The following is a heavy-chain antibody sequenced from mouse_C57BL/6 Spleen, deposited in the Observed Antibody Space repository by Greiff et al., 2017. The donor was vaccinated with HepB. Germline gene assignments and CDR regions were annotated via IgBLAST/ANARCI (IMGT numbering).Heavy chain of an antibody. CDR1: GFPFGSYG. CDR2: ISSGGSYT. CDR3: AREDGYHYAMDY. V-gene: IGHV5-6*01. Sequence: EVQGVESGGDLVKPGGSLNLPCAASGFPFGSYGMSWVRQTPDKRLEWVATISSGGSYTYYPDSVKGRFTISRDNAKNTLYLQMSSLKSEDTAMYYCAREDGYHYAMDYWGQGTSVTVSS. D-gene: IGHD2-3*01. J-gene: IGHJ4*01.